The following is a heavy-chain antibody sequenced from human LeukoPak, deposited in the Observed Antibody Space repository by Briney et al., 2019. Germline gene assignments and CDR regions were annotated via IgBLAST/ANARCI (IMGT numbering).Heavy chain of an antibody. CDR2: ISGSGGST. CDR1: GFTFSSYA. Sequence: GGSLRLSCAASGFTFSSYAMSWVRQAPGKGLEWVSVISGSGGSTYYADSVKGRFTISRDNSKNTLYLQMNSLRAEDTAVYYCAGQGYDSSCYYDHYYYYYGMDVWGQGTTVTVSS. D-gene: IGHD3-22*01. V-gene: IGHV3-23*01. CDR3: AGQGYDSSCYYDHYYYYYGMDV. J-gene: IGHJ6*02.